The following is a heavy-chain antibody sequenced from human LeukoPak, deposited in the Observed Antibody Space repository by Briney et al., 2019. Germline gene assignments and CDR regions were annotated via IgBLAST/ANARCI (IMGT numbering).Heavy chain of an antibody. CDR2: INSDGSSR. J-gene: IGHJ4*02. V-gene: IGHV3-74*01. Sequence: GGSLRLSCAASGFTFSDYWMHWVRQAPGKGPVWVSRINSDGSSRSYADSVKGRFTISRDNAKNTLYLQMNSLRAEDTAVYYCARDFYDSSGYYYDYWGQGTLVTVSS. CDR3: ARDFYDSSGYYYDY. D-gene: IGHD3-22*01. CDR1: GFTFSDYW.